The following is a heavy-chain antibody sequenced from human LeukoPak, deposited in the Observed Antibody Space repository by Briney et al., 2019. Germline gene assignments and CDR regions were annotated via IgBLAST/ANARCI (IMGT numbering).Heavy chain of an antibody. CDR1: GGSVSSGSYY. V-gene: IGHV4-61*01. D-gene: IGHD2-2*01. CDR2: IYYSGGT. Sequence: SETLSLTCTVSGGSVSSGSYYWSWIRQPPGKGLEWIGYIYYSGGTNYNPSLKSRVTISVDTSKNQFSLKLSSVTAADTAVYYCARGDCSSTSCYVWYFDLWGRGTLVTVSS. J-gene: IGHJ2*01. CDR3: ARGDCSSTSCYVWYFDL.